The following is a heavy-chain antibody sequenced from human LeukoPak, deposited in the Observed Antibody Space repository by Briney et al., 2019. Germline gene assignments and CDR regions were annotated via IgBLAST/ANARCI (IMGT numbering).Heavy chain of an antibody. D-gene: IGHD3-16*02. Sequence: ASVKVSCKASEYTFTAYYIHWVRQAPGQGLEWMGWINPNSGVTNYERKFQGRVTMTRDTSISTAYMELSRLRSDDTAVYYCARVSLTFGGVIAHKRLDYWGQGTLVTVSS. CDR2: INPNSGVT. CDR1: EYTFTAYY. V-gene: IGHV1-2*02. J-gene: IGHJ4*02. CDR3: ARVSLTFGGVIAHKRLDY.